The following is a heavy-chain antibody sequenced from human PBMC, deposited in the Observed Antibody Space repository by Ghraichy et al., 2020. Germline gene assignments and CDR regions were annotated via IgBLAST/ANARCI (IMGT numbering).Heavy chain of an antibody. V-gene: IGHV1-18*01. Sequence: ASVKVSCKASGYTFTSYGISWVRQAPGQGLEWMGWISAYNGNTNYAQKIQGRVTMTTDTSTSTAYMELRSLRSDDTAVYYCARALFGEYYDSSGYYSPWFDPWGQGTLVTVSS. D-gene: IGHD3-22*01. J-gene: IGHJ5*02. CDR2: ISAYNGNT. CDR1: GYTFTSYG. CDR3: ARALFGEYYDSSGYYSPWFDP.